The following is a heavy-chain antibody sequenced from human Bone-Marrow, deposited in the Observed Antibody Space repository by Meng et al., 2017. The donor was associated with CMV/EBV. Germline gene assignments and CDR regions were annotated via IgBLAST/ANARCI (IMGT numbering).Heavy chain of an antibody. J-gene: IGHJ6*02. D-gene: IGHD6-19*01. Sequence: GESLKISCAASGFTFSSYSMNWVRQAPGKGLEWVSSISSSSSYIYYADSVKGRFTISRDNAKNSLYLQMNSLRAEDTAVYYCARDWGDYSSGWETDYYYYYGMDVWGQGTTDTVSS. CDR1: GFTFSSYS. CDR3: ARDWGDYSSGWETDYYYYYGMDV. V-gene: IGHV3-21*01. CDR2: ISSSSSYI.